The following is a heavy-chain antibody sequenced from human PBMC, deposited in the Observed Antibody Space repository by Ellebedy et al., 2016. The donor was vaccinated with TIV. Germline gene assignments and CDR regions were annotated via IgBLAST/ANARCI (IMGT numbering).Heavy chain of an antibody. J-gene: IGHJ5*02. CDR3: ARYHYRTFDP. V-gene: IGHV3-48*02. CDR1: GFSFSSYS. CDR2: ISSSSTTI. Sequence: GESLKFSCAASGFSFSSYSMNWVRQAPGKGLEWISYISSSSTTIYYADSVKGRFTISRDNAKNSLYLQMDSLTDEDTAVYYCARYHYRTFDPWGQGTLVTVSS. D-gene: IGHD4-11*01.